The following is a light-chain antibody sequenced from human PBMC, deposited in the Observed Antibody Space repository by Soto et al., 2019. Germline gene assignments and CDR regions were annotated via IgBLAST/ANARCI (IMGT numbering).Light chain of an antibody. CDR2: DIT. CDR1: SSDVGRFEY. J-gene: IGLJ1*01. Sequence: QSALTQPRSVSGSPGQSVTISCTGTSSDVGRFEYVSWYQQHPGEAPKVVVYDITKRPSGVPDRFSGSKSGNTASLTISGLQAEDEADYYCCSYEGIYYYVFGTGTKVTVL. V-gene: IGLV2-11*01. CDR3: CSYEGIYYYV.